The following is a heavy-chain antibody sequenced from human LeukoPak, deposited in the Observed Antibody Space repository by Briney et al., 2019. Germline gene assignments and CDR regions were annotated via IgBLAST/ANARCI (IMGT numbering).Heavy chain of an antibody. J-gene: IGHJ4*02. D-gene: IGHD3-3*01. Sequence: PGGSLRLSCAASGFTFSSYAMSWVRQAPGEGLEWVSAISGSGGSTYYADSVKGRFTISRDNAKNTLYLQMNSLRAEDTAVYYCARDYAEGYDMWGQGTLVTVSS. CDR3: ARDYAEGYDM. CDR2: ISGSGGST. V-gene: IGHV3-23*01. CDR1: GFTFSSYA.